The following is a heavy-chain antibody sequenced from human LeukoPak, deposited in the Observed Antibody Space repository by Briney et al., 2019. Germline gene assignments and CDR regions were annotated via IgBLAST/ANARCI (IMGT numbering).Heavy chain of an antibody. CDR1: GGSITSGIYY. CDR2: ISYSGST. J-gene: IGHJ3*02. Sequence: TQTLSLTCTVSGGSITSGIYYWTWIRQHPGKGLEWVGYISYSGSTYYNLSLKSRVTISVDTSKNQFSLNLASVTAADTAVYYCAREFEYSSSSGLFDIWGPGTMVTVSS. D-gene: IGHD6-6*01. CDR3: AREFEYSSSSGLFDI. V-gene: IGHV4-31*03.